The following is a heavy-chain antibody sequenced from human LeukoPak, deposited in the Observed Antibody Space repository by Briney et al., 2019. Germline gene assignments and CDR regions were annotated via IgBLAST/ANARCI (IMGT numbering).Heavy chain of an antibody. D-gene: IGHD5-18*01. V-gene: IGHV3-23*01. CDR1: GFTFSSYA. CDR3: ARVSSLNSYGFVRINWFDP. J-gene: IGHJ5*02. CDR2: ISGSGGST. Sequence: GGSLRLSCAASGFTFSSYAMSWVRQAPGKGLEWVSAISGSGGSTYYADSVKGRFTISRDNSKNTLYLQMNSLRAEDTAVYYCARVSSLNSYGFVRINWFDPWGQGTLVTVSS.